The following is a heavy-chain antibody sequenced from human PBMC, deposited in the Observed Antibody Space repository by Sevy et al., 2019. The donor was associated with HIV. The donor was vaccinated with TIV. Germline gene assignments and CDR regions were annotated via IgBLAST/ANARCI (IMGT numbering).Heavy chain of an antibody. D-gene: IGHD5-18*01. Sequence: SETLSLTCAVYGGSFSGYYWSWIRQPPGKGLEWIGEINHSGSTNYNPSLKSRVTISVDTSKNQFSLKLSSVTAADTAVYYCARGRSYGFRYYFDYWGQGTLVTVSS. V-gene: IGHV4-34*01. CDR3: ARGRSYGFRYYFDY. CDR2: INHSGST. CDR1: GGSFSGYY. J-gene: IGHJ4*02.